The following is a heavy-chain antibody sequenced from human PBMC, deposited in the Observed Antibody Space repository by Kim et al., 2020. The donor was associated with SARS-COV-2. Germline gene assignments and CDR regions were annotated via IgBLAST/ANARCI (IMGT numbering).Heavy chain of an antibody. V-gene: IGHV3-30*01. CDR3: ARESMVRGVILGY. D-gene: IGHD3-10*01. J-gene: IGHJ4*02. Sequence: YADTVKGRFTISRDNSKNTLYLQMNSLRAEDTAVYYCARESMVRGVILGYWGQGTLVTVSS.